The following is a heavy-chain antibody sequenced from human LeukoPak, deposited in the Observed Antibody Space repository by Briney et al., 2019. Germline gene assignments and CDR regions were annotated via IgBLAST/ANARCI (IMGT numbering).Heavy chain of an antibody. Sequence: HSGGSLRLSCAASGFTFSSSSISWVRQAPGKGLEWVSAITDAVGSTHYADSVKGRFTISSDNSKNTVYLQMNSLRPEDMAVYYCAKEIFSGLLYIDCWGQGTLVTVSS. J-gene: IGHJ4*02. CDR1: GFTFSSSS. D-gene: IGHD5-12*01. CDR3: AKEIFSGLLYIDC. V-gene: IGHV3-23*01. CDR2: ITDAVGST.